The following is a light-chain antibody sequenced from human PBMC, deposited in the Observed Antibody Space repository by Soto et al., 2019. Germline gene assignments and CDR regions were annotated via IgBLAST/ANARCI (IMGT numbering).Light chain of an antibody. Sequence: QSVLTQPPSASGSPGQSVTISCTGTSIDVGGYDYVSWYQQHPGKAPKLTIYELNKRPSGVPDRFSGSKSGNTASLTVSGLQAEDEADYYCSSYVGTNGGYVFXTGTKLTVL. CDR2: ELN. J-gene: IGLJ1*01. V-gene: IGLV2-8*01. CDR3: SSYVGTNGGYV. CDR1: SIDVGGYDY.